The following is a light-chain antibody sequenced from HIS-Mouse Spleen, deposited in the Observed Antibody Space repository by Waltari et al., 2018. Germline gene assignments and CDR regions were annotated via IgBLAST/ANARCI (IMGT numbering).Light chain of an antibody. CDR1: SSDVGGYNY. CDR2: DVS. J-gene: IGLJ3*02. V-gene: IGLV2-14*03. CDR3: SSYTSSSTWV. Sequence: QSALTQPASVSGSPGQSITISCTGTSSDVGGYNYGSRYQQHPGKAPKLMIYDVSNRPSGVSNRFSGSKSGNTASLTISGLQAEDEADYYCSSYTSSSTWVFGGGTKLTVL.